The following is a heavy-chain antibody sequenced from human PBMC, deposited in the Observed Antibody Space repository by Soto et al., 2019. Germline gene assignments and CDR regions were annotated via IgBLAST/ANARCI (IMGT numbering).Heavy chain of an antibody. Sequence: GGSLRLSCAASGFTSEDYGMSWVSQAPGKGLEWVSGINWNGGSTGYADSVKGRFTISRDNAKNSLYLQMNSLRAEDTALYYCARDPSYDANYYYYGMDVWGQGTTVTVSS. CDR1: GFTSEDYG. J-gene: IGHJ6*02. CDR2: INWNGGST. CDR3: ARDPSYDANYYYYGMDV. D-gene: IGHD3-22*01. V-gene: IGHV3-20*04.